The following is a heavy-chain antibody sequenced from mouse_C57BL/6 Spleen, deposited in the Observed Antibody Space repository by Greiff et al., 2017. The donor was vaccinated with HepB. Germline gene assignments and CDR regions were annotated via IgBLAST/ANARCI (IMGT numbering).Heavy chain of an antibody. J-gene: IGHJ2*01. V-gene: IGHV5-4*03. Sequence: EVKVEESGGGLVKPGGSLKLSCAASGFTFSSYAMSWVRQTPEKRLEWVATISDGGSYTYYPDNVKGRFTISRDNATNNLYLQMSHLKSEDTAMSYGARAGRYYGSPIDYWGQGTTLTVSS. D-gene: IGHD1-1*01. CDR1: GFTFSSYA. CDR3: ARAGRYYGSPIDY. CDR2: ISDGGSYT.